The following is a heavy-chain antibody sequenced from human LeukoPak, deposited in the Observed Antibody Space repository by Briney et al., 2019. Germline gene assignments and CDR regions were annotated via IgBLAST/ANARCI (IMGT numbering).Heavy chain of an antibody. CDR1: GGTFSSYA. Sequence: GASVKVSCEASGGTFSSYAISWVRQAPGQGLEWMGGIIPIFGTANYAQKFQGRVTITADKSTSTAYMELSSLRSEDTAVYYCARVARYYYYGMDVWGQGTTVTVSS. V-gene: IGHV1-69*06. CDR3: ARVARYYYYGMDV. J-gene: IGHJ6*02. CDR2: IIPIFGTA.